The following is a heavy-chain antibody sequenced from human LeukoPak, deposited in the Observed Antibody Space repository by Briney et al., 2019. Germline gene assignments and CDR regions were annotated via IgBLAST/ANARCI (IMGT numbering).Heavy chain of an antibody. CDR3: VRSAVGGYGYDY. J-gene: IGHJ4*02. CDR2: IHPGDSDT. Sequence: GESLKISCKGSGYSFISNWIGWVRQMPGKGLEWMGIIHPGDSDTRYSPSFQGQVTISADSSISTAYLQWNSLKAPDTAMYYCVRSAVGGYGYDYWGQGILVTVSS. CDR1: GYSFISNW. V-gene: IGHV5-51*01. D-gene: IGHD5-18*01.